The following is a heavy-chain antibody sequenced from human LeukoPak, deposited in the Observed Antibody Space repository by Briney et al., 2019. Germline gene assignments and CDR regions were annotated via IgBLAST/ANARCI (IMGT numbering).Heavy chain of an antibody. D-gene: IGHD5-12*01. CDR1: GFTFITYA. V-gene: IGHV3-30*04. Sequence: GGSLRLSCAASGFTFITYAMHWVRQAPGKGLEWVAFISYDGSNKYYADSVKGRFTISRDNSKNTMYLQMNSLRAEDTAVYYCAKDPPDIVATQAFDYWGQGTLVTVSS. CDR2: ISYDGSNK. J-gene: IGHJ4*02. CDR3: AKDPPDIVATQAFDY.